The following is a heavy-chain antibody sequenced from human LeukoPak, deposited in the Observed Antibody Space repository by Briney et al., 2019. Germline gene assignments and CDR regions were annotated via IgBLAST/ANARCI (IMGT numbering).Heavy chain of an antibody. V-gene: IGHV5-51*01. CDR1: GYSFASYW. J-gene: IGHJ3*02. D-gene: IGHD3-9*01. CDR3: AKTEATYYDILTGYYPDAFDI. CDR2: IYPGDSDT. Sequence: GESLKISCEGSGYSFASYWIGWVRQMPGKGLEWMGIIYPGDSDTRYSPSFQGQVTISADKSISTAYLQWSSLKASDTAMYYCAKTEATYYDILTGYYPDAFDIWGQGTMVTVSS.